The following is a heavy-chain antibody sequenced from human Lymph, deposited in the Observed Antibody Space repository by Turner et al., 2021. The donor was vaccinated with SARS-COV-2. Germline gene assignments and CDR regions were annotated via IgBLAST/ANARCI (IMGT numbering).Heavy chain of an antibody. D-gene: IGHD2-15*01. CDR2: ISGSGAST. Sequence: EVQLLESGGGLVKPGGSLRVSCAASGFTFSSYTMSWVRQAPGKGLEWVSAISGSGASTYYADSVKGRFTISRDNSKNTLYLQMNSLRVEDTAVYYCAKDGYDGIYCGGGSCYSGWFDPWGQGTLVTVSS. CDR1: GFTFSSYT. CDR3: AKDGYDGIYCGGGSCYSGWFDP. J-gene: IGHJ5*02. V-gene: IGHV3-23*01.